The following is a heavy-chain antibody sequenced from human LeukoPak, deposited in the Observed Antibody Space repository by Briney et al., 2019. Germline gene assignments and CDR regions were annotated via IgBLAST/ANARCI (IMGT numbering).Heavy chain of an antibody. V-gene: IGHV4-39*01. CDR1: GGSISSSSYY. CDR2: IYYSGST. CDR3: ARQSTFYSGYIYWFDP. D-gene: IGHD5-18*01. Sequence: SETLSLTCTVSGGSISSSSYYWGWIRQPPGKGLEWIGSIYYSGSTYYNPPLKSRVTISVDTSKNQFSLKLSSVTAADTAVYYCARQSTFYSGYIYWFDPWGQGTLVTVSS. J-gene: IGHJ5*02.